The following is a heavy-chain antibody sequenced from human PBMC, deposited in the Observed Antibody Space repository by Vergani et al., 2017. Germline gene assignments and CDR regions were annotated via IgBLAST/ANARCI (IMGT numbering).Heavy chain of an antibody. CDR1: GFAFSIYG. D-gene: IGHD1-1*01. CDR2: IRYDGSNK. J-gene: IGHJ4*02. V-gene: IGHV3-30*02. CDR3: GKEMSRGDNLH. Sequence: QVQLVESGGGVVQPGGSLRLSCVASGFAFSIYGMHWVRQAPGKGLEWVAFIRYDGSNKYYADSVKGRFTISRDNYKNTLYLQINSLRTDDTAVYYCGKEMSRGDNLHWGQGTLVTVSS.